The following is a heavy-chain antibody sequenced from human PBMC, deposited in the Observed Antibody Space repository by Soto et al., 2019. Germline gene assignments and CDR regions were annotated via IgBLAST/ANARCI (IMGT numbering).Heavy chain of an antibody. D-gene: IGHD3-10*01. Sequence: VASVKVSCKASGYTFTGYYMHWVRQAPGQGLEWMGWINPNSGGTNYAQKFQGWVTMTRDTSISTAYMELSRLRSDDTAVYYCARGRMVRGDYYYYYGMDVWGQGTTVTVSS. J-gene: IGHJ6*02. CDR2: INPNSGGT. CDR1: GYTFTGYY. CDR3: ARGRMVRGDYYYYYGMDV. V-gene: IGHV1-2*04.